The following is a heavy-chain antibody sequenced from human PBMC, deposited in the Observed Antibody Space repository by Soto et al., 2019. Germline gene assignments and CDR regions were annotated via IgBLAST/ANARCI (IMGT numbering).Heavy chain of an antibody. CDR3: ARQTIPRGEVLAFDY. CDR2: IYWDDDK. V-gene: IGHV2-5*02. J-gene: IGHJ4*02. D-gene: IGHD3-10*01. Sequence: QITLKESGPTLVKPTQTLTLTCTFSGFSLSTSGVGVGWIRQPPGKALEWLALIYWDDDKRYSPSLKSRLTITKDTSKNQVVLTITNRDPVDTATYYCARQTIPRGEVLAFDYWGQGTLGTVSS. CDR1: GFSLSTSGVG.